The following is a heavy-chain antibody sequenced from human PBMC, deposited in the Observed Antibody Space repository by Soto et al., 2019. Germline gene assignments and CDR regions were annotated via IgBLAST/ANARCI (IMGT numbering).Heavy chain of an antibody. CDR2: ISAYNGNT. Sequence: ASVKVSCKASGYTFTSYGISWVRQAPGQGLEWMGWISAYNGNTNYAQKLQGRVTMTTDTSTSTAYMELRSLRAEDTAVYYCAKDHPGSSSWYGEDAYYYGMDVWGQGTTVTVSS. CDR3: AKDHPGSSSWYGEDAYYYGMDV. D-gene: IGHD6-13*01. CDR1: GYTFTSYG. V-gene: IGHV1-18*01. J-gene: IGHJ6*02.